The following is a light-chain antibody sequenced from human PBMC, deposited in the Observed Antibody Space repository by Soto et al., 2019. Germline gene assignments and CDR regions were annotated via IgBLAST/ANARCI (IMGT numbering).Light chain of an antibody. CDR1: QSISSY. CDR3: QQSYSIPWT. Sequence: IQMTQSNSSLSASVGDRVTITCRASQSISSYLNWYQQKPGKAPKLLIYAASSLQSGVPSRFSGSGSGTDFTLTISSLQPEDFATYYCQQSYSIPWTFGQGTKVDI. CDR2: AAS. J-gene: IGKJ1*01. V-gene: IGKV1-39*01.